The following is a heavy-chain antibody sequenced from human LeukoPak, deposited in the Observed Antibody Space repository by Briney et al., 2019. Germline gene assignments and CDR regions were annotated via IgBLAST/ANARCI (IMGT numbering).Heavy chain of an antibody. D-gene: IGHD3-22*01. Sequence: GGSLRLSCAASGFTFDDYGMSWVRQAPGKGLEWVSGISWNGGSTGYADSVKGRFTISRDNAKNSLYLQMNSLRAEDTALYYCARDGGDYYDSSGYYYYFDYWGQGTLVTDSS. CDR3: ARDGGDYYDSSGYYYYFDY. J-gene: IGHJ4*02. CDR1: GFTFDDYG. V-gene: IGHV3-20*04. CDR2: ISWNGGST.